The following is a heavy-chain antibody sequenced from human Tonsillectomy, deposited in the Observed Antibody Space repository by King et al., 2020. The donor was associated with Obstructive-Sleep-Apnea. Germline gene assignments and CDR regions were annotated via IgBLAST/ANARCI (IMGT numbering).Heavy chain of an antibody. V-gene: IGHV3-30*02. CDR1: GFTFSTYE. Sequence: VQLVESGGGVVQPGGSLRLSCAASGFTFSTYEMHWVRQVPGKGLEWVAFIRFAGSDKYYTDSVGGRLTISRDNSKNTLYLQMNSLRVEDTAVYYCAKDSRSWSFDYWGQGTLVTVSS. D-gene: IGHD6-13*01. CDR2: IRFAGSDK. J-gene: IGHJ4*02. CDR3: AKDSRSWSFDY.